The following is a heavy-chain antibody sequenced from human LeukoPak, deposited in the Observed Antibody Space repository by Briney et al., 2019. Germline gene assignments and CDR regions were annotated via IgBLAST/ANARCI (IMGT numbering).Heavy chain of an antibody. V-gene: IGHV3-9*03. J-gene: IGHJ4*02. CDR2: ISWISGSI. Sequence: GGSLRLSCAASGFTFDDYAMHWVRQAPGKGLEWVSGISWISGSIGYADSAKGRFTISRDIAKNSLYLQMNSLRPEDMALYYCAKGAAKLSLFTSFDYWGQGTLVTVST. CDR3: AKGAAKLSLFTSFDY. CDR1: GFTFDDYA. D-gene: IGHD4/OR15-4a*01.